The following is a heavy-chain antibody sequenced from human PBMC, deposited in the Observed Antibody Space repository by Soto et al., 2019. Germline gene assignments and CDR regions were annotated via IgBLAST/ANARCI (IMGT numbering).Heavy chain of an antibody. CDR1: GVALSTYA. CDR3: ALASCGGDCCSPFDY. J-gene: IGHJ4*02. CDR2: ISGNSGKT. V-gene: IGHV3-23*01. D-gene: IGHD2-21*02. Sequence: EVQLLESGGGFVQPGGSLRLSCTASGVALSTYAISWVRQAPGKGLEWVSVISGNSGKTDYADSVKGRFSISRDKSENTVYLQMNRLRAEDTAVYYCALASCGGDCCSPFDYWGQGTLVTVSS.